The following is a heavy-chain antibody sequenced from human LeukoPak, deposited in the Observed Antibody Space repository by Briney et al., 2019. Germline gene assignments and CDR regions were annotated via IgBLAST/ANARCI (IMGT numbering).Heavy chain of an antibody. Sequence: VASVKVSCKASGYTFTSYAMHWVRQAPGQRLEWMGWINAGNGNTKYSQKFQGRVTITRDTSASTAYMEVSSLRSEDTAVYYCARVGGVIAVAGTGGYWGQGTLVTVSS. V-gene: IGHV1-3*01. CDR1: GYTFTSYA. J-gene: IGHJ4*02. CDR2: INAGNGNT. D-gene: IGHD6-19*01. CDR3: ARVGGVIAVAGTGGY.